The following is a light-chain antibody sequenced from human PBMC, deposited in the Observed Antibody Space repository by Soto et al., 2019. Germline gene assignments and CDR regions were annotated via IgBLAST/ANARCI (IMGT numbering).Light chain of an antibody. CDR3: QEYGSSPTA. CDR1: QSVSSSY. CDR2: GAS. J-gene: IGKJ1*01. Sequence: EIVLTQSPGTVSLSPGERATLSCRASQSVSSSYFAWYQQKPGQTPRLLIYGASTRATGIPDRFSGSGSGTDFTLTISRLEPEDFAVYYCQEYGSSPTAFGQGTKAEIK. V-gene: IGKV3-20*01.